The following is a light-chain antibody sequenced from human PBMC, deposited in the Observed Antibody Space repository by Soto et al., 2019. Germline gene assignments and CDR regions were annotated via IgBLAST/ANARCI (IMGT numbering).Light chain of an antibody. CDR1: QGISNY. CDR2: AAS. CDR3: QKYNSAPDWT. Sequence: DIQMTQSPSSLSASVGGRVTITCRASQGISNYLAWYQQKPGKVPKLLIYAASTLQSGVPSRFSGSGSGTDFTLTISSLQPEDVATYYCQKYNSAPDWTFGPGTKVDIK. J-gene: IGKJ3*01. V-gene: IGKV1-27*01.